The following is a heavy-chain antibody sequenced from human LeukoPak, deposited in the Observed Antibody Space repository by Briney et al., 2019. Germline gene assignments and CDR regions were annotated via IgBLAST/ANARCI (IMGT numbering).Heavy chain of an antibody. J-gene: IGHJ6*02. CDR3: ARHVPHYYRAGYGMDV. D-gene: IGHD3-22*01. CDR1: GGSISSSSYY. Sequence: PSETLSLTCTVSGGSISSSSYYWGWIRQPPGKGLEWIGYIYYSGSTNYNPSLKSRVTTSVDTSKNQFSLKLSSVTAADTAVYYCARHVPHYYRAGYGMDVWGQGTTVTVSS. V-gene: IGHV4-61*05. CDR2: IYYSGST.